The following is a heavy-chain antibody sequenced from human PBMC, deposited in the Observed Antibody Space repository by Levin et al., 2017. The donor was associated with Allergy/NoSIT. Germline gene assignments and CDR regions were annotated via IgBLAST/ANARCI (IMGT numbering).Heavy chain of an antibody. CDR3: AKSPTYYYGSGSSFSLDYDYGMDV. CDR2: ISYDGSYT. Sequence: GGSLRLSCAVSGITFSNYGMYWVRQAPGKGLEWVAVISYDGSYTYYADSVKGRFTISRDNSKNTLYLQLNSLRAEDTAVYYCAKSPTYYYGSGSSFSLDYDYGMDVWGQGTTVTVSS. D-gene: IGHD3-10*01. CDR1: GITFSNYG. V-gene: IGHV3-30*18. J-gene: IGHJ6*02.